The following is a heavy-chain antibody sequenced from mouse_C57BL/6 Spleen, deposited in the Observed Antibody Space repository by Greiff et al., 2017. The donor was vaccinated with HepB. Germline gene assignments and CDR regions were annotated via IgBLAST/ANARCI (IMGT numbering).Heavy chain of an antibody. CDR2: IYPGSGNT. CDR3: AREDSSGPLAMDY. D-gene: IGHD3-2*02. Sequence: VQLQESGAELVRPGASVKLSCKASGYTFTDYYINWVKQRPGQGLEWIARIYPGSGNTYYNEKFKGKATLTAEKSSSTAYMQLSSLTSEDSAVYFCAREDSSGPLAMDYWGQGTSVTVSS. J-gene: IGHJ4*01. CDR1: GYTFTDYY. V-gene: IGHV1-76*01.